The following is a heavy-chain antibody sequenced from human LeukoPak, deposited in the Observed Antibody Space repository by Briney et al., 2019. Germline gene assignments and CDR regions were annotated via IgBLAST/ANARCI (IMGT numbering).Heavy chain of an antibody. J-gene: IGHJ3*02. CDR1: GFTFGDYA. V-gene: IGHV3-49*03. CDR2: IRSKAYGGTT. CDR3: TRDSDCTNGVCRHDAFDI. Sequence: GGSLRLSCTASGFTFGDYAMSWFRQAPGKGLEWVGFIRSKAYGGTTEYAASVKGRFTISRDDSKSIAYLQMNSLKTEDTAVYYCTRDSDCTNGVCRHDAFDIWGQGTMVTVSS. D-gene: IGHD2-8*01.